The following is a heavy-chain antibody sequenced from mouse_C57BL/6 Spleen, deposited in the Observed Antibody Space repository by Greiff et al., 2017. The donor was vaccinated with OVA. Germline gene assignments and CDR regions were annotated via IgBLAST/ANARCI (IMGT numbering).Heavy chain of an antibody. J-gene: IGHJ1*03. V-gene: IGHV1-82*01. Sequence: QVQLQQSGPELVKPGASVKISCKASGYAFSSSWMNWVKQRPGKGLEWIGRIYPGDGDTNYNGKFKGKATLTADKSSSTAYMQLSSLTSEDSAVYFCARGDRGWYFDVWGTGTTVTVSS. CDR3: ARGDRGWYFDV. CDR2: IYPGDGDT. CDR1: GYAFSSSW.